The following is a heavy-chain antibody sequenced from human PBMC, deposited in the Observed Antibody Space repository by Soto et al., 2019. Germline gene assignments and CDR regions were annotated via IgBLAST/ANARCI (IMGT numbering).Heavy chain of an antibody. V-gene: IGHV3-23*01. CDR2: ISGSGGST. Sequence: EVQLLESGGGLVQPGGSLRLSCAASGFTFSSYAMSWVRQAPGKGLEWVSAISGSGGSTYYADSVKGRFTISRDNSKNTLYLQMDSPRAEDTAVDYCSKPDSSGWYTHWGQGTLVT. CDR3: SKPDSSGWYTH. J-gene: IGHJ4*02. CDR1: GFTFSSYA. D-gene: IGHD6-19*01.